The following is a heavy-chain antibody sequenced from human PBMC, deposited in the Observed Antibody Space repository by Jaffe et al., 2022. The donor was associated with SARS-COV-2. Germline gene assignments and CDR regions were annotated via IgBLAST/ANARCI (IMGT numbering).Heavy chain of an antibody. D-gene: IGHD1-26*01. Sequence: QVQLVESGGGVVQPGRSLRLSCAASGFTFSSYGMHWVRQAPGKGLEWVAVIWYDGSNKYYADSVKGRFTISRDNSKNTLYLQMNSLRAEDTAVYYCASWEQWTSDYWGQGTLVTVSS. CDR1: GFTFSSYG. V-gene: IGHV3-33*01. CDR3: ASWEQWTSDY. J-gene: IGHJ4*02. CDR2: IWYDGSNK.